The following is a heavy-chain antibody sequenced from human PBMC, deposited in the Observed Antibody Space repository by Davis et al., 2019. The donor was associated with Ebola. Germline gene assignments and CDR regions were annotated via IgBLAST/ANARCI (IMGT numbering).Heavy chain of an antibody. CDR3: AREAEYNWKYNWFDP. CDR1: GYTFTSYG. D-gene: IGHD1-20*01. J-gene: IGHJ5*02. V-gene: IGHV1-18*01. Sequence: ASVKVSCKASGYTFTSYGISWVRQASGQGLEWMGWISAYNGNTNYAQKLQGRVTMTTDTSTSTAYMELRSLRSDDTAVYYCAREAEYNWKYNWFDPWGQGTLVTVSS. CDR2: ISAYNGNT.